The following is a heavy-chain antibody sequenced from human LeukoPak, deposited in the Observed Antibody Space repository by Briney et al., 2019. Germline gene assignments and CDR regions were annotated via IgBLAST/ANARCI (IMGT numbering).Heavy chain of an antibody. J-gene: IGHJ6*02. D-gene: IGHD2-2*01. Sequence: SETLSLTCTVSGGSLSSSSYYWGWIRQPPGKGLEWIGSIYYSGSTYYNPSLKSRVTISVDTSKNQFSLKLSSVTAADTAVYYCARHDCSSTSCYALYYYYGMDVWGQGTTVTVSS. CDR3: ARHDCSSTSCYALYYYYGMDV. V-gene: IGHV4-39*01. CDR2: IYYSGST. CDR1: GGSLSSSSYY.